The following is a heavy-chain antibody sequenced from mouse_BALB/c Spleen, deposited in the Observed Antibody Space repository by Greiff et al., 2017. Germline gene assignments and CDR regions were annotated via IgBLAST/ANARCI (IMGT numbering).Heavy chain of an antibody. CDR1: GFTFSDYY. D-gene: IGHD3-1*01. CDR2: ISDGGSYT. J-gene: IGHJ3*01. CDR3: ARDDRAARATSFAY. V-gene: IGHV5-4*02. Sequence: EVHLVESGGGLVKPGGSLKLSCAASGFTFSDYYMYWVRQTPEKRLEWVATISDGGSYTYYPDSVKGRFTISRDNAKNNLYLQMSSLKSEDTAMYYCARDDRAARATSFAYWGQGTLVTVSA.